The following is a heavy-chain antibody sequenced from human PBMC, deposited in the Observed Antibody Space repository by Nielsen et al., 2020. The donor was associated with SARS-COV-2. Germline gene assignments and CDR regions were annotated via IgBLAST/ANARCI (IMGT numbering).Heavy chain of an antibody. D-gene: IGHD5-18*01. CDR1: GYTFTSYY. CDR2: INPSGGST. V-gene: IGHV1-46*01. CDR3: ARVLNSYGYYYGMDV. J-gene: IGHJ6*02. Sequence: ASVKVSCKASGYTFTSYYMHWVRQAPGQGLEWMGIINPSGGSTSYAQKFQGRVTMTRDTSTSTVYMELSSLRSEDTAVYYCARVLNSYGYYYGMDVWGQGTTVTVSS.